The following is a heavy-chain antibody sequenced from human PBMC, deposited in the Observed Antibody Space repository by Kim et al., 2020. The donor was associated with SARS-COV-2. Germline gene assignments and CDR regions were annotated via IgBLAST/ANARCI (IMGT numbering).Heavy chain of an antibody. CDR3: AREAGYIVVVPAGGMDV. V-gene: IGHV6-1*01. J-gene: IGHJ6*02. Sequence: VKSRITINPDTSKNQFSLQLNSVTPEDTAVYYCAREAGYIVVVPAGGMDVWGQGTTVTVSS. D-gene: IGHD2-2*01.